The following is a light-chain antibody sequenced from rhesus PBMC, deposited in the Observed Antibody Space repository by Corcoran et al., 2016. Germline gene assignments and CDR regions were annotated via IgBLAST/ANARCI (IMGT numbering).Light chain of an antibody. V-gene: IGKV1-22*01. Sequence: DIQMTQSPSSLSASVGDTVTITCRASQSISSWLDWYQQKPGKAPKLLIYKASSLQSGVPSRFSGSGSGTDFTLPFSSLEPEDFATYYCLQYSSSPLAFGGGAKVEIK. CDR1: QSISSW. CDR2: KAS. CDR3: LQYSSSPLA. J-gene: IGKJ4*01.